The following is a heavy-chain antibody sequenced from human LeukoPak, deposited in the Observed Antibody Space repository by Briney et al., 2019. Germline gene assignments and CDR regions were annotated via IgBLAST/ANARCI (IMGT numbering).Heavy chain of an antibody. J-gene: IGHJ3*02. V-gene: IGHV3-23*01. CDR1: GFTFSSYW. CDR2: LTDSGGTT. D-gene: IGHD5-24*01. Sequence: QSGGSLRLSCAASGFTFSSYWMHWVRQAPGKGLVWVSSLTDSGGTTYYVDSVKGRFTISRDNSKNTLYLHMNSLRAEDTAMYYCAKKRDAFDIWGQGTVVAVSS. CDR3: AKKRDAFDI.